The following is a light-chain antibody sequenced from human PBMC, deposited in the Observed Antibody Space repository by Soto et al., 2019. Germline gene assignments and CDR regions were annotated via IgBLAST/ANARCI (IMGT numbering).Light chain of an antibody. Sequence: EIQMTQSPSSLSASVGDRVTITCQASQDISNYLNWYQQKPGKAPKLLIYDASNLETGVPSRFSVSGSGTDFTFTISSLKPEDIATDDCQQYDNMLTFGGGTKVDIK. CDR1: QDISNY. V-gene: IGKV1-33*01. CDR2: DAS. CDR3: QQYDNMLT. J-gene: IGKJ4*01.